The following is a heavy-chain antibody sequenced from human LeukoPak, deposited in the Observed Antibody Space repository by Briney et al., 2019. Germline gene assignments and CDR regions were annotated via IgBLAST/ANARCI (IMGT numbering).Heavy chain of an antibody. V-gene: IGHV1-69*05. D-gene: IGHD2-15*01. CDR2: IIPIFGIA. Sequence: ASAKVSCKDSRVTFSSYAISWVRQAPGQGLEWMGRIIPIFGIANYAQKFQGRVTITTDESTSTAYMELSSLRSEDTAVYYCARDPQSLGYCSGGSCHGGFDPWGQGTLVTVSS. J-gene: IGHJ5*02. CDR3: ARDPQSLGYCSGGSCHGGFDP. CDR1: RVTFSSYA.